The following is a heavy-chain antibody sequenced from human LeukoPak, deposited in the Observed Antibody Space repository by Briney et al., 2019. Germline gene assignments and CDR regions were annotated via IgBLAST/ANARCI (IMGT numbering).Heavy chain of an antibody. CDR3: VKDAFYASGTYYNT. D-gene: IGHD3-10*01. Sequence: GGSLRLSCAASGFTFSSYGMSWVRQAPGKGLEWVSAIGGSTSGTYYADSVKGRFTISRDNSKNTLYLQINSVEAEDTAVYYCVKDAFYASGTYYNTWGQGTLVTVSS. CDR2: IGGSTSGT. J-gene: IGHJ5*02. CDR1: GFTFSSYG. V-gene: IGHV3-23*01.